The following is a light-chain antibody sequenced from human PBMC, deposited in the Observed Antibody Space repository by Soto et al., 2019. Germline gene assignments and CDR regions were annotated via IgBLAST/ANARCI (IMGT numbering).Light chain of an antibody. V-gene: IGKV1-8*01. J-gene: IGKJ4*01. CDR1: QGISSS. CDR2: DAS. CDR3: QQYYRYPPT. Sequence: AIRMTQSPSSFSASTGDRVTITCRASQGISSSLAWYQQSPGKAPNLLIYDASTLQSRVPSRFSGSGSGTDFTLTISGLQAEDFATFYCQQYYRYPPTFGGGTKVGIK.